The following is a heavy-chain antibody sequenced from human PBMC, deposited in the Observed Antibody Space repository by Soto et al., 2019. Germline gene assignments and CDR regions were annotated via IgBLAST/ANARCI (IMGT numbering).Heavy chain of an antibody. CDR1: GYSISSGYY. V-gene: IGHV4-38-2*01. CDR3: ARVSADIVVVPAAMLVGWFDP. CDR2: IYHSGST. Sequence: SETLSLTCAVCGYSISSGYYWGWIRQPPGKGLEWIGSIYHSGSTYYNPSLKSRVTISVDTSKNQFSLKLSSVTAADTAVYYCARVSADIVVVPAAMLVGWFDPWGQGTLVTVSS. D-gene: IGHD2-2*01. J-gene: IGHJ5*02.